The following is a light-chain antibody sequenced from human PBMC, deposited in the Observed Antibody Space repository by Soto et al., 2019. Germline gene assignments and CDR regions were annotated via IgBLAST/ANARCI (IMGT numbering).Light chain of an antibody. CDR3: QQYGSSPQT. V-gene: IGKV3-20*01. CDR2: GAS. Sequence: EIVMTQSPATLSVSPGERATLSCRSSQSVTSNYLAWYQQKPGQAPRLLIFGASIRDTGITDRFSGSGSGTDFTLTISRLEPEDFAAYYCQQYGSSPQTFGQGTRLEIK. CDR1: QSVTSNY. J-gene: IGKJ5*01.